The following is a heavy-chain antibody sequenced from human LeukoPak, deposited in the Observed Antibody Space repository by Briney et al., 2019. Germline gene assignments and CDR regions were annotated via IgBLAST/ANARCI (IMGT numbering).Heavy chain of an antibody. CDR1: GGSFRGYY. V-gene: IGHV4-34*01. J-gene: IGHJ4*02. CDR3: AGGRPQLRYFDWLLYAVDY. CDR2: INHSGST. Sequence: SETLSLTCAVYGGSFRGYYGSGLRQPPGKGLEWIGEINHSGSTNYNPSLKSRVTISVDTSKNQFSLKLSSVTAADTAVYYCAGGRPQLRYFDWLLYAVDYWGQGTLVTVSS. D-gene: IGHD3-9*01.